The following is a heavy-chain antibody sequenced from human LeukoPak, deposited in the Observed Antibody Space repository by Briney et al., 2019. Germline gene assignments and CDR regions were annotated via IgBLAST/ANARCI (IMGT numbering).Heavy chain of an antibody. CDR3: AREGPDSKGAFDI. CDR2: IGTAGDT. CDR1: GFTFSSYD. J-gene: IGHJ3*02. Sequence: PGGSLRLSCAASGFTFSSYDMHWVRQATGKGLEWVSAIGTAGDTYYPGSVKGRFTISRENAKNSLYLQMNSLRAGDTAVYYCAREGPDSKGAFDIWGQGTMVTVSS. D-gene: IGHD3-22*01. V-gene: IGHV3-13*04.